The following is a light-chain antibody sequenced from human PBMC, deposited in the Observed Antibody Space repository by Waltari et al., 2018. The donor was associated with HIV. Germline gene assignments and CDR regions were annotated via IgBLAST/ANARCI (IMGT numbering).Light chain of an antibody. Sequence: EIVMMQSPATLSVSPGERATLSCRASQSVTSSLAWYQQKPGQPPRLLIYGASTRATGTPARFSGSGSGTEFTLTISSLQSVDFAVYYCQQYATTPPTFGGGTKLEIK. CDR2: GAS. CDR3: QQYATTPPT. V-gene: IGKV3D-15*02. CDR1: QSVTSS. J-gene: IGKJ4*01.